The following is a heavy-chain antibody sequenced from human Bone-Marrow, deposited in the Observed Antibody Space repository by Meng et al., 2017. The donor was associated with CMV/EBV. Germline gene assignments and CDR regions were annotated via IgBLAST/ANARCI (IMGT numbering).Heavy chain of an antibody. D-gene: IGHD3-3*01. V-gene: IGHV3-21*01. CDR3: ARVVYDFWSGYYGNYGMDV. CDR2: ISSSSSYI. J-gene: IGHJ6*02. CDR1: GFTSSSYS. Sequence: GESLKSSWASSGFTSSSYSIDWVRQATGKGLEWVASISSSSSYIYYADSVKGRFTISRDNAKNSLCLQMNSLRAEDTAVYYCARVVYDFWSGYYGNYGMDVWGQGTTVTVSS.